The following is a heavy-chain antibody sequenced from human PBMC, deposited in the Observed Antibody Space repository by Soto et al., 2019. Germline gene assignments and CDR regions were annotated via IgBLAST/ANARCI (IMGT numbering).Heavy chain of an antibody. J-gene: IGHJ4*02. Sequence: SETLSLTCTVSGGSISGAITSGSYYWSWIRQHPGKGLGWIGEIYHSGSTNYNPSLKSRVTISVDKSKNQFSLKLSSVTAADTAVYYCARALAGRGLLGYWGQGTLVTVSS. V-gene: IGHV4-39*07. CDR3: ARALAGRGLLGY. CDR1: GGSISGAITSGSYY. D-gene: IGHD2-8*02. CDR2: IYHSGST.